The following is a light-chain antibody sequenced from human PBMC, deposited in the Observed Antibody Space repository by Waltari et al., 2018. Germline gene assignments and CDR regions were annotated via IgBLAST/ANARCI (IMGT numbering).Light chain of an antibody. J-gene: IGLJ1*01. V-gene: IGLV2-14*01. CDR3: SSYTSNSISWV. CDR2: EVS. CDR1: NSDVGDYNY. Sequence: QSALTQPASVSGSPGQSITISCTGTNSDVGDYNYVSWYQQHPGKAPKRMIYEVSDRPSWVSNRFSGSKSGSTASLTISGLQAADEADYYCSSYTSNSISWVFGTGTKVTVL.